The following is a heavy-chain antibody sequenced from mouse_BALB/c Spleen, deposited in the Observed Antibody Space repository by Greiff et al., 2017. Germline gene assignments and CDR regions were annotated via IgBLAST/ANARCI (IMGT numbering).Heavy chain of an antibody. CDR3: ARPSPYAMDY. Sequence: QVQLKQPGAELVKPGASVKLSCKASGYTFTSYWMHWVKQRPGQGLEWIGEIDPSDSYTNYNQKFKGKATLTVDKSSSTAYMQLSSLTSEDSAVYYCARPSPYAMDYWGQGTSVTVSS. CDR1: GYTFTSYW. J-gene: IGHJ4*01. V-gene: IGHV1-69*02. CDR2: IDPSDSYT.